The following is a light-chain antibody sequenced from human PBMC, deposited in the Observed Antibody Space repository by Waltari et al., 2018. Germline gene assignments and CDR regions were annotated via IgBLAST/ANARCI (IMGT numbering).Light chain of an antibody. Sequence: DIQMTQSPSTLSASVGDRVTITCRASQSISSWLAWYQQKAGQAPKLLIYQASSLESGVPSRFSGSGSGTEFTLTISSLQPDDFATFYCQQYNTYLYTFGQGTKLEIK. J-gene: IGKJ2*01. V-gene: IGKV1-5*03. CDR1: QSISSW. CDR3: QQYNTYLYT. CDR2: QAS.